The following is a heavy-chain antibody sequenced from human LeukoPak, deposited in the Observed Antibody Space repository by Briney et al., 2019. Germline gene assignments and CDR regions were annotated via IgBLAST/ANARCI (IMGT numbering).Heavy chain of an antibody. CDR2: INPGGGTT. V-gene: IGHV1-46*01. D-gene: IGHD5-18*01. Sequence: ASVKVSCKASGYIFTRYYIHWVRQAPGQGLEWMGIINPGGGTTSYEQKFQGRLTATRDTSTSTVYMELRSLRSEDTAVYYCARQVATKVTNAVDIWGQGTLVTVSS. J-gene: IGHJ3*02. CDR3: ARQVATKVTNAVDI. CDR1: GYIFTRYY.